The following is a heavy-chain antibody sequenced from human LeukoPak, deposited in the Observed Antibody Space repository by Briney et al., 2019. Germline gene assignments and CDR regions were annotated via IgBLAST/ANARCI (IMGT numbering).Heavy chain of an antibody. Sequence: GGSLRLSCAASGFTFSTYAMSWVRQPPGKGLEWVSTICNGGDTYYADSVKGRFTISRDNSKNTLHLQMNSLRAEDTAVYYCSRYYYKSSCNCLFDYWGQGTLVTVSS. J-gene: IGHJ4*02. D-gene: IGHD3-22*01. CDR3: SRYYYKSSCNCLFDY. CDR2: ICNGGDT. CDR1: GFTFSTYA. V-gene: IGHV3-23*01.